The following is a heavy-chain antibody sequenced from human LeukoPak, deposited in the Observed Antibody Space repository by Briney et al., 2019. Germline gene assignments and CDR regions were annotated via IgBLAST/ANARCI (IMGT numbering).Heavy chain of an antibody. V-gene: IGHV4-31*03. D-gene: IGHD3-9*01. CDR1: RASITSGGFY. J-gene: IGHJ4*02. Sequence: PSQTLSLTCSVSRASITSGGFYWSWIRQQPGKGLEWIGYIHHSGTPYYNPSLERRVTISIDTSKHQFSLSLSSVTAADTAVYYCARANFDILPYFFDRWGQGTLVTVSS. CDR3: ARANFDILPYFFDR. CDR2: IHHSGTP.